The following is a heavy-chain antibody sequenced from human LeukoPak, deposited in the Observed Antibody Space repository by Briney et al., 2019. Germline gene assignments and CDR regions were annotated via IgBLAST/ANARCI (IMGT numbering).Heavy chain of an antibody. CDR3: ARLRYSRTNWFDP. D-gene: IGHD6-13*01. J-gene: IGHJ5*02. CDR1: GGSISSYY. CDR2: IYYSGST. V-gene: IGHV4-59*01. Sequence: SETLSLTCTVSGGSISSYYWSWIRQPPGKGLEWIGFIYYSGSTNYNPSLKSRVTISVDTSKNQFSLKLSSVTAADTAVYYCARLRYSRTNWFDPWGQGTLVTVSS.